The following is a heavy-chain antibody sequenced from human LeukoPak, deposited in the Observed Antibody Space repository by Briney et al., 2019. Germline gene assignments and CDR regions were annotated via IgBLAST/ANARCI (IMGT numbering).Heavy chain of an antibody. CDR2: INPNSGST. V-gene: IGHV1-2*02. D-gene: IGHD3-10*01. CDR1: GYTFTGYY. Sequence: ASVKVSCKASGYTFTGYYMHWVRQAPGQGLEWMGWINPNSGSTNYAQKFQGRVTMTRDTSISTAYMELSRLRSDDTAVYYCASYNASALCFDYWGQGTLVTVSS. J-gene: IGHJ4*02. CDR3: ASYNASALCFDY.